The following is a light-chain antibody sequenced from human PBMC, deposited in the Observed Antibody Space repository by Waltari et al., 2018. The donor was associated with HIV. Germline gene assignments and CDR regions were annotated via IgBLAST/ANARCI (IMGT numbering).Light chain of an antibody. V-gene: IGLV3-1*01. CDR1: NLGNKY. CDR3: QTWDSGTIV. J-gene: IGLJ3*02. Sequence: SYELAQPPSVSVSSGQTASIYCSGNNLGNKYVSWYQQRSGQSPLLVLYQDTKRPSGVPERFSGSNSGNTATLTINETQPLDEAEYSCQTWDSGTIVFGGGTKLSVL. CDR2: QDT.